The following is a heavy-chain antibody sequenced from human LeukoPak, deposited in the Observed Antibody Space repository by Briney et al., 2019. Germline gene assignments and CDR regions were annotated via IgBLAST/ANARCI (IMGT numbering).Heavy chain of an antibody. J-gene: IGHJ6*02. CDR2: INPSGGST. D-gene: IGHD3-3*01. V-gene: IGHV1-46*01. CDR3: ARESRTYYDFWSGYYTTHYYYGMDV. CDR1: GYTFTSYY. Sequence: ASVKVSCKASGYTFTSYYMHWVRQAPGQGLEWMGIINPSGGSTSYAQKFQGRVTMTRDTSTSTVYMELSSLRSEDTAVYYCARESRTYYDFWSGYYTTHYYYGMDVWGQGTRSPSP.